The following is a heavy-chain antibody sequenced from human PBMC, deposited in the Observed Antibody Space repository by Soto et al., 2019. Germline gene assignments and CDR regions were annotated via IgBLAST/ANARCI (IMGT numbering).Heavy chain of an antibody. CDR2: ISGSGAGT. Sequence: EVQLLESGGGLVQPGGSLRLSCAASGLTFSSYAMSLVRQSPGKGLEWVSAISGSGAGTYYADSVKGRFTISRDNSKNTLYLQMNSLRAEDTAVYYCAKDKGCTSTTCHWNAFDIWGQGTMVTVSS. J-gene: IGHJ3*02. V-gene: IGHV3-23*01. CDR1: GLTFSSYA. CDR3: AKDKGCTSTTCHWNAFDI. D-gene: IGHD2-2*01.